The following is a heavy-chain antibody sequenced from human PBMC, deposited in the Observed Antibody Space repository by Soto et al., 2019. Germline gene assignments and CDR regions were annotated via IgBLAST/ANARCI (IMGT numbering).Heavy chain of an antibody. CDR2: ISYDGSNK. V-gene: IGHV3-30*18. CDR3: AKAGGLGPLLFGWFDP. CDR1: GFTFSSYG. Sequence: QVQLVESGGGVVQPGRSLRLSCAASGFTFSSYGIHWVRQAPGKGLEWVAVISYDGSNKYYADSVKGRFTISRDNSTNTLYLQMNSLRAEDTAVYYCAKAGGLGPLLFGWFDPWGQGTLVTVSS. D-gene: IGHD2-2*01. J-gene: IGHJ5*02.